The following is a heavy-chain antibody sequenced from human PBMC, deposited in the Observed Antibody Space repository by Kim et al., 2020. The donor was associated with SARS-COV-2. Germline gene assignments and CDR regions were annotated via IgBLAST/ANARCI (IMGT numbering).Heavy chain of an antibody. CDR1: GFTFSSYS. CDR3: ASSIAARSFDY. J-gene: IGHJ4*02. Sequence: GGSLRLSCAASGFTFSSYSMNWVRQAPGKGLEWVSSISSSSSYIYYADSVKGRFTISRDNAKNSLYLQMNSLRAEDTAVYYCASSIAARSFDYWGQGTLVTVSS. D-gene: IGHD6-6*01. V-gene: IGHV3-21*01. CDR2: ISSSSSYI.